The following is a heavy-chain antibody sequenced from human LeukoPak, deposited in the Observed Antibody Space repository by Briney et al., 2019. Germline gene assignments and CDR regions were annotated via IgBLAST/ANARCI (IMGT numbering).Heavy chain of an antibody. CDR2: MNPNSGNT. J-gene: IGHJ5*02. V-gene: IGHV1-8*01. Sequence: ASVKVSCKASGYTFTSYDINWVRQATGQGLEWMGWMNPNSGNTGYAQKFQGRVTMTRDTSISTAYMELSSLRSDDTAVYYCARDRAGLIVVVESNPLKEFDPWGQGTLVTVSS. CDR1: GYTFTSYD. D-gene: IGHD2-2*01. CDR3: ARDRAGLIVVVESNPLKEFDP.